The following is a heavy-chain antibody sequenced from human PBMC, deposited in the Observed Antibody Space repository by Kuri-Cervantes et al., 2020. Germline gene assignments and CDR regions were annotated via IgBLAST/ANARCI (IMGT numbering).Heavy chain of an antibody. J-gene: IGHJ6*02. D-gene: IGHD2-15*01. CDR3: ARPKYCSGGSCLLKPSPYYFYGMDV. Sequence: LSLTCAASRFIFSSYAMHWVRQAPGKGLEWVAVISHDGSNTYYADSVKGRFTISRDNSKNTLYLQKNSLRAEDTAVYYCARPKYCSGGSCLLKPSPYYFYGMDVWGQGATVTVSS. CDR1: RFIFSSYA. CDR2: ISHDGSNT. V-gene: IGHV3-30-3*01.